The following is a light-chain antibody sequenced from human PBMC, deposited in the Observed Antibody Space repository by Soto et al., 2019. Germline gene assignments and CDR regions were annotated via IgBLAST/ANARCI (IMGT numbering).Light chain of an antibody. Sequence: ATQMTQSPSSLSASVGDRVTITCRASQGIRNDLGWYQQKPGKAPKLLIYAASSLQSGVPSRFSGSGSGTDFTLTISSLQPEDFATYYCLQDYNYLPTFGQGTKLEIK. CDR3: LQDYNYLPT. CDR1: QGIRND. CDR2: AAS. J-gene: IGKJ2*01. V-gene: IGKV1-6*01.